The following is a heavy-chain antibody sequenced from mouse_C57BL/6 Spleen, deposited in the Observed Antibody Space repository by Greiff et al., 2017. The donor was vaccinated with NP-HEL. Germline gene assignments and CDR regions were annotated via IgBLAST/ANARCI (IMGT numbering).Heavy chain of an antibody. CDR2: INPNNGGT. J-gene: IGHJ3*01. CDR3: ARRMFAY. Sequence: EVQLQQSGPELVKPGASVKLSCKASGYTFTDYYMHWVKQSPGQSLEWIGDINPNNGGTSYNQKFKGKATLTVDKSSSTAYMQLRSLTSEDAAVYDCARRMFAYWGQGTLVTVSA. V-gene: IGHV1-26*01. CDR1: GYTFTDYY.